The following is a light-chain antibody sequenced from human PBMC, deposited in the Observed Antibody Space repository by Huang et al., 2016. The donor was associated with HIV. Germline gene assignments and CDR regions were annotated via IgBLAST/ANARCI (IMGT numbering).Light chain of an antibody. J-gene: IGKJ2*01. CDR1: QSVSRY. CDR3: QQRSNWPPYT. Sequence: EIVLTQSPATLSLSPGERATLSCRASQSVSRYLAWYQQKPGQAPRHLIYDASNRATGIPARFSGIGSGTDFTLTISSLEPEDFAVYYCQQRSNWPPYTFGQGTKLEIK. V-gene: IGKV3-11*01. CDR2: DAS.